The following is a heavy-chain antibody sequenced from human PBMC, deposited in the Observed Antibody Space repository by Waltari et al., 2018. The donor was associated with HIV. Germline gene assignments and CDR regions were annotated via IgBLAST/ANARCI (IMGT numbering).Heavy chain of an antibody. J-gene: IGHJ4*02. D-gene: IGHD3-22*01. V-gene: IGHV1-69*12. Sequence: QVQLVQSGAEVKKPRSSVKVSCRASGGIFRIYAITWVRQAHGQGLEWLGGIIPIFGSANYAQKFQGRVTITADESTSTAYMELSSLRSEDTAVYYCAMGHYYDSNGYYSFDFWGQGTLVTVSS. CDR2: IIPIFGSA. CDR1: GGIFRIYA. CDR3: AMGHYYDSNGYYSFDF.